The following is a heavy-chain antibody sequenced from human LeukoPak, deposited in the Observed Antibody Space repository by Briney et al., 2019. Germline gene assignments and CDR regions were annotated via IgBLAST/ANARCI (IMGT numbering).Heavy chain of an antibody. CDR1: GFSFTNNGMC. Sequence: SGPTLVNPTLTLTLTCTFSGFSFTNNGMCVTWIRQPPGKALEWLARIDWDDDKYYSASLKTRLTISKDTSKNQVVLTMTNMDPVDTATYYCARIRGTYCSSTTCSFEDFWGQGTLVTVSS. CDR2: IDWDDDK. V-gene: IGHV2-70*11. J-gene: IGHJ4*02. CDR3: ARIRGTYCSSTTCSFEDF. D-gene: IGHD2-2*01.